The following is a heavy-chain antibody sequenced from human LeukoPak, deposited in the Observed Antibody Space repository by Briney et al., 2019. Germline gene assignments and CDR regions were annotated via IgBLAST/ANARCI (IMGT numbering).Heavy chain of an antibody. D-gene: IGHD1-14*01. CDR2: IYSGGNA. CDR1: GFPFSSNY. CDR3: ARSLGVRNPYFDY. J-gene: IGHJ4*02. Sequence: GGSLRLSCATSGFPFSSNYMMRVRQAPGKGLEWVSVIYSGGNAYYSDSVKDRFTISRDSSKNTLYLQMNSLRAEDTAVYYCARSLGVRNPYFDYWGQGTLVTVSS. V-gene: IGHV3-66*01.